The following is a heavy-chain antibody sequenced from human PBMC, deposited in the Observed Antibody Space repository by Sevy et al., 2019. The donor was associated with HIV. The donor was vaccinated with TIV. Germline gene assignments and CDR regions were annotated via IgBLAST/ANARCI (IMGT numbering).Heavy chain of an antibody. Sequence: GGSLRLSCAASGFTFSSYAMSWVRQAPGKGLEWVSAISGSGGSTYYADSVKGRFTISRDNSKNTLYLQMNSLRAEETAVYYCAKDYSGTGAFDIWGQGTMVTVSS. CDR3: AKDYSGTGAFDI. CDR1: GFTFSSYA. D-gene: IGHD2-8*02. CDR2: ISGSGGST. V-gene: IGHV3-23*01. J-gene: IGHJ3*02.